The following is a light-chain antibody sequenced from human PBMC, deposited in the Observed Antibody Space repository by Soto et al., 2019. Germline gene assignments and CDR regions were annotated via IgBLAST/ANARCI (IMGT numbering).Light chain of an antibody. Sequence: QSALTQPRSVSGSPGQSVTISCTGTSSDVGDYNYVSWYQQYPGKAPKLVIYGVSKRPSGVPDRFSGSKSGNTASLTISGLQAEDEADYYCCSFAGSYTFWVFGGGTKVTVL. V-gene: IGLV2-11*01. CDR3: CSFAGSYTFWV. CDR2: GVS. CDR1: SSDVGDYNY. J-gene: IGLJ3*02.